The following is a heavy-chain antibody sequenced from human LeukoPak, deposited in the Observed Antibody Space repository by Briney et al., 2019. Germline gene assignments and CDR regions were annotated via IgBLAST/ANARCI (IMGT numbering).Heavy chain of an antibody. CDR1: GFTLSNYW. D-gene: IGHD6-19*01. CDR2: IKQDESEK. Sequence: GGSLRLSCVGSGFTLSNYWMTWVRQAPGKGLEWVANIKQDESEKYYLDSVKGRFTISRDNAKNLLYLQTNSLRAEDTAVYYCARGSGWCDYWGQGTLVTVSS. J-gene: IGHJ4*02. V-gene: IGHV3-7*03. CDR3: ARGSGWCDY.